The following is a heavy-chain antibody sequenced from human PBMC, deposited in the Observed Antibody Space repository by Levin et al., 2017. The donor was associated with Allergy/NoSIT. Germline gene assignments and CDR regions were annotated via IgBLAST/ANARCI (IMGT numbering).Heavy chain of an antibody. Sequence: GESLKISCAASGFTFSSYWMSWVRQAPGKGLEWVANIKQDGTEKFYVDSVKGRFTTSKDNAKKSVDLYMTSLRVEDSAVYYCARNWRSAFDIWGQGTMVTVSS. V-gene: IGHV3-7*01. D-gene: IGHD2-8*02. CDR1: GFTFSSYW. J-gene: IGHJ3*02. CDR2: IKQDGTEK. CDR3: ARNWRSAFDI.